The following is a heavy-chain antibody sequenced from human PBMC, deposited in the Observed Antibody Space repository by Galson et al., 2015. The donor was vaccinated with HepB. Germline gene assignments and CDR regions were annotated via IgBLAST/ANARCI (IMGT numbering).Heavy chain of an antibody. CDR3: ATDRGSGSHFFDY. CDR1: GYTFTRYA. CDR2: INTNTGNP. J-gene: IGHJ4*02. V-gene: IGHV7-4-1*02. D-gene: IGHD3-10*01. Sequence: SVKVSCKASGYTFTRYALNWVRQAPGQGLEWMGWINTNTGNPTYAQGFTGRFVLSLDNSVSTAYLQISSLKAEDTAVYYCATDRGSGSHFFDYSGQGTVVTVSS.